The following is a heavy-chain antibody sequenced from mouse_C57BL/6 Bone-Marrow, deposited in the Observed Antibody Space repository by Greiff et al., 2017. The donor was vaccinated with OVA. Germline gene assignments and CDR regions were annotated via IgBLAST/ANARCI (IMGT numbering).Heavy chain of an antibody. CDR3: ARHVYDYLWFAY. CDR2: ISSGGSYT. V-gene: IGHV5-6*01. D-gene: IGHD2-4*01. CDR1: GFTFSSYG. J-gene: IGHJ3*01. Sequence: EVKLQESGGDLVKPGGSLKLSCAASGFTFSSYGMSWVRQTPDKRLEWVATISSGGSYTYYPDSVKGRFTISRDNAKNTLYLQMSSLKSEDTAMYYCARHVYDYLWFAYWGQGTLVTVSA.